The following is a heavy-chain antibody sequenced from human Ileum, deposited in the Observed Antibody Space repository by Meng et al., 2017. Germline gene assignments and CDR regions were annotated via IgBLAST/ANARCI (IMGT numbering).Heavy chain of an antibody. CDR2: IDPNGGNI. CDR1: GFTFSSSW. CDR3: VYSTGFLRV. Sequence: SLNISCAASGFTFSSSWMHWVRQAPGQVLVWVSRIDPNGGNIAYADSVKGRLTISRDNAKNTLFLQMNSLRPEDTAVYYCVYSTGFLRVWGQGTLVTVSS. V-gene: IGHV3-74*01. D-gene: IGHD2-8*02. J-gene: IGHJ1*01.